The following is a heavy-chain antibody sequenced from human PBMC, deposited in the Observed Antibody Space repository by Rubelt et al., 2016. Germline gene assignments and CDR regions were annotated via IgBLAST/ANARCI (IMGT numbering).Heavy chain of an antibody. V-gene: IGHV4-39*07. CDR1: GGSISSSNYY. J-gene: IGHJ4*02. D-gene: IGHD6-13*01. CDR3: AGVWYSSSWYVPY. Sequence: QLQLQESGPGLVKPSETLSLTCTVSGGSISSSNYYWGWIRQPPGKGLEWIGSIDYSGSTYYNPSLKSRVTISVDTSKTQFSRKRGRVTRGDTAVYYRAGVWYSSSWYVPYWGQGTLVTVSS. CDR2: IDYSGST.